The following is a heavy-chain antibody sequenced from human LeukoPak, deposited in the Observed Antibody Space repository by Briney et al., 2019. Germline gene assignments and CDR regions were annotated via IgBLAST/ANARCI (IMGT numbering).Heavy chain of an antibody. CDR1: GGSISSSSYS. CDR3: ARTIEYYYDSSGYYPIPNWFDP. J-gene: IGHJ5*02. Sequence: SETLSLTCTVSGGSISSSSYSWGWIRQPPGKGLEWIGSIYYSGSTYYNPSLKSRVTISVDTSKNLFSLKLSSVTAADTAVYYCARTIEYYYDSSGYYPIPNWFDPWGQGTLVTVSS. D-gene: IGHD3-22*01. V-gene: IGHV4-39*01. CDR2: IYYSGST.